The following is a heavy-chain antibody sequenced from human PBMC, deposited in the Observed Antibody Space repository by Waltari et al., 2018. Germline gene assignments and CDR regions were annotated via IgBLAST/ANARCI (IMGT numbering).Heavy chain of an antibody. CDR1: AFTVSSNY. D-gene: IGHD6-19*01. Sequence: EVQLVESGGGLIQPGGSLRLSCAASAFTVSSNYMSWVRQAPGKGLEWVSVIYSCGSTNYADSVKVRFSISRDNAKNTLYLQMNSLRAEDTAVYYCARGGSSGWHNFDYWGQGTLVTVSS. V-gene: IGHV3-53*01. CDR3: ARGGSSGWHNFDY. J-gene: IGHJ4*02. CDR2: IYSCGST.